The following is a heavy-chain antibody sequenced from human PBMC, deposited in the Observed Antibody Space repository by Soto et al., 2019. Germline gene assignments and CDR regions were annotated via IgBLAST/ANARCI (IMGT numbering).Heavy chain of an antibody. CDR1: GGSFSGYY. J-gene: IGHJ4*02. Sequence: PSETLSLTCAVYGGSFSGYYWSWIRQPPGKGLEWIGEINHSGSTNYNPSLKSRVTISVDTSKNQFSLKLSPVTAADTAVYYCARGELELHIDYWGQGTLVTVSS. CDR2: INHSGST. D-gene: IGHD1-7*01. CDR3: ARGELELHIDY. V-gene: IGHV4-34*01.